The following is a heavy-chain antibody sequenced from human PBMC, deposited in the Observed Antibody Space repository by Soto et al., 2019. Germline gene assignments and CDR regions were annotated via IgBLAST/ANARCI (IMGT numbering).Heavy chain of an antibody. Sequence: EVQLVEPGGGLVQPGGSLRLSCAVSGISFSNHWMSWVRQAPGKGLEWVADIREDGGEKYYAASVRGRFTISRDNAKNSLYLQMNSLRAEDTAVYHCARDGDRWKFDYWGQGTLVTVSS. CDR2: IREDGGEK. CDR3: ARDGDRWKFDY. CDR1: GISFSNHW. V-gene: IGHV3-7*01. J-gene: IGHJ4*02. D-gene: IGHD1-1*01.